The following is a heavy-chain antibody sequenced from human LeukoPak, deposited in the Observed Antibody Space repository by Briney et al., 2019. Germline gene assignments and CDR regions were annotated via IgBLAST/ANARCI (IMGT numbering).Heavy chain of an antibody. CDR3: ARGSIMGGRGLGDY. D-gene: IGHD1-26*01. Sequence: PGGSLRLSCAASGFTFSHYGVHWGRQAPGKGLGWVAVISYDGSNNNYADSVKGRFIIFRDDYKNTVFLEMNSLRAEEKAVYYCARGSIMGGRGLGDYWGQGTLVTVSS. J-gene: IGHJ4*02. CDR2: ISYDGSNN. V-gene: IGHV3-30*03. CDR1: GFTFSHYG.